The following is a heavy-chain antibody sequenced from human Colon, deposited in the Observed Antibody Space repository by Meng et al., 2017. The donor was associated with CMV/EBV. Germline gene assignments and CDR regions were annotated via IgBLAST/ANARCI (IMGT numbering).Heavy chain of an antibody. CDR3: APVGGWGTGTPTTLIT. V-gene: IGHV3-23*01. CDR2: IRGSGDKT. Sequence: GESLKISCAASGFTFSAYTMSWVRQAPGKGPEWVSAIRGSGDKTSYADSVTGRFFISRDNSKNTLFLQMNGLRAEDTAIYYCAPVGGWGTGTPTTLITWGQGTLVTVSS. D-gene: IGHD4-17*01. J-gene: IGHJ5*02. CDR1: GFTFSAYT.